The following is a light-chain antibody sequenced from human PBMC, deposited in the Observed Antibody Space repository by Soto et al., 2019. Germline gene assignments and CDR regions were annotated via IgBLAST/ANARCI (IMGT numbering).Light chain of an antibody. CDR2: GAS. CDR3: QKYNSAPWT. Sequence: DIQMTQSPSSLSASIGDRVTITCRASQGISNYLAWYQQRPGKVPKLLIYGASTLQSGVPSRFSGSGSGTDFTLTISSLQPEDVATYYCQKYNSAPWTFGQGTKVEIK. J-gene: IGKJ1*01. V-gene: IGKV1-27*01. CDR1: QGISNY.